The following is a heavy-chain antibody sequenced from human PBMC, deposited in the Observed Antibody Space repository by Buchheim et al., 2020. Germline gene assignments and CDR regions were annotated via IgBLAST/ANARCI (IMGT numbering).Heavy chain of an antibody. CDR2: ISYDGSNK. D-gene: IGHD3-22*01. J-gene: IGHJ4*02. Sequence: QVQLVESGGGVVQPGRSLRLSCAASGFTFSSYGMHWVRQAPGKGLEWVAVISYDGSNKYYADSVKGRFTISRDNSKNTMYLQMNSLRAEDTAVYYCAREGYYDSSGHPFDYWGQGTL. CDR3: AREGYYDSSGHPFDY. V-gene: IGHV3-30*03. CDR1: GFTFSSYG.